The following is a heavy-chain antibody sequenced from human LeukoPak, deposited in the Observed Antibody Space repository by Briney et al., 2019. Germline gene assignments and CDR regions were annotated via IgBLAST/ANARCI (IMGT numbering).Heavy chain of an antibody. D-gene: IGHD4-23*01. V-gene: IGHV3-66*01. J-gene: IGHJ4*02. CDR2: IYSGGST. CDR1: LLLLHNPY. CDR3: ARRPDYGGTPTFDY. Sequence: LPRVPSLLLLHNPYHIWATKAPSPGLVYLSVIYSGGSTYYADSVKGRFTIAGDNSKDTLYLQLDSLGAEDPAGYYCARRPDYGGTPTFDYWGQGTLVTVFS.